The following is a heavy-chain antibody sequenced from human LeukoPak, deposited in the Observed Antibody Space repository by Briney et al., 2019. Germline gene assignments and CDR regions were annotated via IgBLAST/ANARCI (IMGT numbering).Heavy chain of an antibody. CDR2: IYHTGST. CDR1: GGSISSDPYY. D-gene: IGHD6-19*01. J-gene: IGHJ4*02. Sequence: SETLSLTRTVSGGSISSDPYYWGWIRQSPGKGLEWIGSIYHTGSTYYNPSLKSRVTISVDTSKNQFSLRLTSMTAADTSVYYCASLIVVAGRPYFDYWGQGTLVTVSS. CDR3: ASLIVVAGRPYFDY. V-gene: IGHV4-39*01.